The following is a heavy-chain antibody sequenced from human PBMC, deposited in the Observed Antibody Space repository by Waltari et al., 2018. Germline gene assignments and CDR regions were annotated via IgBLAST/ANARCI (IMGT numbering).Heavy chain of an antibody. J-gene: IGHJ4*02. V-gene: IGHV5-51*01. CDR2: IYPGDCYT. D-gene: IGHD1-1*01. Sequence: EVQLVQSGAEVKKPGESLKISCKGSGYSFTSYWIGWVRQMPGKGLEGMGIIYPGDCYTRNSPSFQGRVTISAVKSISTAYLQGSSLEASDTAMYYCARHATGMGRGLDYWGQGTLVTVSS. CDR1: GYSFTSYW. CDR3: ARHATGMGRGLDY.